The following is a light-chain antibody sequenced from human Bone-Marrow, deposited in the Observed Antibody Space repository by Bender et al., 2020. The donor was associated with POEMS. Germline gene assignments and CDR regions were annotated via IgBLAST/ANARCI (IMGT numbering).Light chain of an antibody. CDR2: DVS. Sequence: QSALTHPASVSGSPGQSITISCTGTSSDVGDYKYVSWYQQHPGKAPKLMIYDVSNRPSDVSARFSGSKSGNTASLTISGLQAEDEADYSCSSYTSASSYVFGTGTKVTVL. CDR1: SSDVGDYKY. J-gene: IGLJ1*01. V-gene: IGLV2-14*03. CDR3: SSYTSASSYV.